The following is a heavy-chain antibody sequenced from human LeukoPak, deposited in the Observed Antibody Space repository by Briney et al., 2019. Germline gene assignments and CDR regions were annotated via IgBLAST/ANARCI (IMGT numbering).Heavy chain of an antibody. CDR2: IYYSGST. CDR3: ARDRSEFDY. CDR1: GFSFSSYW. Sequence: KSGGSLRLSCAASGFSFSSYWMTWVRQPPGKRLEWIGYIYYSGSTNYNPSLQSRVTISVDTSKNQFSLKLSSVTAADTAVYFCARDRSEFDYWGQGTLVTVSS. V-gene: IGHV4-59*01. J-gene: IGHJ4*02.